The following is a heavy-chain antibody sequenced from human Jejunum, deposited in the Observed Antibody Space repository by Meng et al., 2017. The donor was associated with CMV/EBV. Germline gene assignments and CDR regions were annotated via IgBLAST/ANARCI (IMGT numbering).Heavy chain of an antibody. D-gene: IGHD3-3*02. CDR1: GYTFTDYY. CDR2: INPNSGGT. V-gene: IGHV1-2*02. J-gene: IGHJ6*02. CDR3: ARGPHHFYGLDV. Sequence: ASGYTFTDYYIHWVRQAPGQGLEWMGWINPNSGGTNFAQKFQGRVTMTRDTSISTAYMEMSRLRSDDTAVYFCARGPHHFYGLDVWGQGTTVTVSS.